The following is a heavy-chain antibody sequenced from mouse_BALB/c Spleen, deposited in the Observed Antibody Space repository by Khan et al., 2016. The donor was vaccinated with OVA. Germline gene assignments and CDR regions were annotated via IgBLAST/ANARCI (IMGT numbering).Heavy chain of an antibody. J-gene: IGHJ3*01. CDR3: ARLGPGFAY. CDR1: GYSITSDYA. V-gene: IGHV3-2*02. D-gene: IGHD4-1*01. CDR2: IGYSGST. Sequence: EVQLQESGPGLVKPSQSLSLTCTVTGYSITSDYAWNWIRQFPGNKLEWMGYIGYSGSTRYNPSLKSRISITRDTSKNQFFLQLNSVTTEDTATYYWARLGPGFAYWGQGTLVTVSA.